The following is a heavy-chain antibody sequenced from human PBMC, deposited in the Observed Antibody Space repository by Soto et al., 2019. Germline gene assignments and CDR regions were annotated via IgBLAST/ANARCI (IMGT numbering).Heavy chain of an antibody. CDR3: VKMKAWERLSPDF. CDR1: GFTFSSYT. D-gene: IGHD1-1*01. J-gene: IGHJ4*02. CDR2: ITGDRHST. V-gene: IGHV3-64D*06. Sequence: PGGSLRLSCSASGFTFSSYTMHWVRQAPGKGLKYVSAITGDRHSTYYADSVKGRFTISRVNSRNTLFLQMSSLRVEDTAVYYCVKMKAWERLSPDFWGQGTLVTVSS.